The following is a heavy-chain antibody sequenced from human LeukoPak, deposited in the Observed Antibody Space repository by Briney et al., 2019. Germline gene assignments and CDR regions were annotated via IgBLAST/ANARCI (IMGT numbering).Heavy chain of an antibody. CDR3: ATTRGYSYGQGY. D-gene: IGHD5-18*01. Sequence: SVKVPCKASGGTFSSYAISWVRQAPGQGLEWMGGIIPIFGTANYAQKFQGRVTITADESTSTAYMELSSLRSEDTAVYYCATTRGYSYGQGYWGQGTLVTVSS. J-gene: IGHJ4*02. CDR1: GGTFSSYA. V-gene: IGHV1-69*01. CDR2: IIPIFGTA.